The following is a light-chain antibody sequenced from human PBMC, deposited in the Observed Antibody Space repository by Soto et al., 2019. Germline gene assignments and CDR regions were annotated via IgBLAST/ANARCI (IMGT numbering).Light chain of an antibody. V-gene: IGKV3-20*01. CDR3: QRYDISPFP. Sequence: EIVLTQSPGTLSLSPGERATLSCRASQSVSSTYLAWYQQKPGQAPRLLIYGASSRATGIPDRFSGSGSGPDFTLTISRLEPEAFAVYYCQRYDISPFPFGQGTKLEIK. CDR1: QSVSSTY. J-gene: IGKJ2*01. CDR2: GAS.